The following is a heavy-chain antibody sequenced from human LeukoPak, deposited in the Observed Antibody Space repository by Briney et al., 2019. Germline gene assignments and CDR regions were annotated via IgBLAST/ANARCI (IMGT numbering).Heavy chain of an antibody. D-gene: IGHD3-22*01. V-gene: IGHV4-39*01. CDR1: GGSISSSSYY. Sequence: PSETLSLTCTVSGGSISSSSYYWGWIRQPPGKGLEWIGSIYYSGSTYYNPSLKSRVTISVDTSKNQFSLKLSSVTAADTAVYYCARKGDYYDSRINWFDPWGQGTLVTVSS. CDR2: IYYSGST. CDR3: ARKGDYYDSRINWFDP. J-gene: IGHJ5*02.